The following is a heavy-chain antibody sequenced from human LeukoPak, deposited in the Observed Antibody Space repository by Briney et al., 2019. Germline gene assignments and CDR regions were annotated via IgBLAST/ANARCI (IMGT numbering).Heavy chain of an antibody. Sequence: GGSLRLSCAASGFTFSSYEMNWVRQAPGKGLEWVSYISSSGSTIYYADSVKGRLTISRDNAKNSLYLQMNSLRAEDTAVYYCARGADGYSYGFWGQGTLVTVSS. D-gene: IGHD5-18*01. CDR3: ARGADGYSYGF. V-gene: IGHV3-48*03. J-gene: IGHJ4*02. CDR2: ISSSGSTI. CDR1: GFTFSSYE.